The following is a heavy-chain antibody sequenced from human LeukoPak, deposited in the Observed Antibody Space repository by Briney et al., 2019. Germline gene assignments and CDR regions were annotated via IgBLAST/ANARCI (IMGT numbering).Heavy chain of an antibody. D-gene: IGHD6-13*01. CDR2: IYYSGST. V-gene: IGHV4-39*01. CDR1: GXSISSSSYY. CDR3: ARWYSHYFDY. Sequence: PSETLSLTCTVSGXSISSSSYYWGWIRQPPGKGLEWIGSIYYSGSTYYNPSLKSRVTISVDTSKNQFSLKLSAVTAADTAVYYCARWYSHYFDYWGQGTLVTVSS. J-gene: IGHJ4*02.